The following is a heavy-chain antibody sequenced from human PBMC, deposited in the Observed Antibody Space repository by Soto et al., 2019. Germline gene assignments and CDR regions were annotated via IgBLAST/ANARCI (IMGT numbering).Heavy chain of an antibody. CDR1: GFAFSSHP. V-gene: IGHV3-23*01. J-gene: IGHJ3*02. Sequence: EGSLRLSCAASGFAFSSHPMSWVRQAPEKGLEWVAGISDGGGLTYNADSVRGRFTISRDNSRNTLYLQMNSLRAEDTAVYYCARRVIGSSRDFDIWGQRPIVTLS. D-gene: IGHD3-10*01. CDR3: ARRVIGSSRDFDI. CDR2: ISDGGGLT.